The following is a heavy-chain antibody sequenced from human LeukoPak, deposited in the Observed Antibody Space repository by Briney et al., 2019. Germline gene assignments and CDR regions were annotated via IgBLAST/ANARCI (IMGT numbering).Heavy chain of an antibody. J-gene: IGHJ6*02. CDR3: VREGSGTEMITHFYGMDV. Sequence: ASVKVSCKASGGTFSSYAISWVRQAPGQGLEWMGWINPKNGDTKYAQKFQGRVTMTRDTSITTVYMELNRLKSDDTAMYYCVREGSGTEMITHFYGMDVWGQGATVTVSS. CDR1: GGTFSSYA. V-gene: IGHV1-2*02. D-gene: IGHD3-16*01. CDR2: INPKNGDT.